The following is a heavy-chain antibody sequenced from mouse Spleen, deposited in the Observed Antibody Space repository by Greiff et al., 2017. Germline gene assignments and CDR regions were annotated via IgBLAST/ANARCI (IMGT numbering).Heavy chain of an antibody. CDR2: IHPNSGST. D-gene: IGHD3-3*01. J-gene: IGHJ4*01. Sequence: VQLQQPGAELVKPGASVKLSCKASGYTFTSYWMHWVKQRPGQGLEWIGMIHPNSGSTNYNEKFKSKATLTVDKSSSTAYMQLSSLTSEDSAVYYCAREGWDDAMDYWGQGTSVTVSS. V-gene: IGHV1-64*01. CDR1: GYTFTSYW. CDR3: AREGWDDAMDY.